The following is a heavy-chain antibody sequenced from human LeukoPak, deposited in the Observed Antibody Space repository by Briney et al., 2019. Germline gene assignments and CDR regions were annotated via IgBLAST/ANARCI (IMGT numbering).Heavy chain of an antibody. CDR3: ARDVVVVVVAATPNYYYYMDV. J-gene: IGHJ6*03. D-gene: IGHD2-15*01. CDR1: GFTFDDYG. Sequence: GGSLRLSCAASGFTFDDYGMSWVRQAPGKGREWVSGINWNGGSTGYADSVKGRFTISRDNAKNSLYLQMNSLRDEDTALYYCARDVVVVVVAATPNYYYYMDVWGKGTTVTVSS. V-gene: IGHV3-20*04. CDR2: INWNGGST.